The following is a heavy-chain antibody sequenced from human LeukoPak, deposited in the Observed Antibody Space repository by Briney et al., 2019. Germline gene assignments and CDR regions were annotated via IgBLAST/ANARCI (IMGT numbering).Heavy chain of an antibody. CDR2: IIPILGIA. Sequence: SVKVSCKASGGTFSSYTISWVRQAPGQGLEWMGRIIPILGIANYAQKFQGRVTITADKSTSTAHMELSSLRSEETAVYYCARALVTIWSGYLNNWGQGTLVTVSS. V-gene: IGHV1-69*02. D-gene: IGHD3-3*01. J-gene: IGHJ4*02. CDR3: ARALVTIWSGYLNN. CDR1: GGTFSSYT.